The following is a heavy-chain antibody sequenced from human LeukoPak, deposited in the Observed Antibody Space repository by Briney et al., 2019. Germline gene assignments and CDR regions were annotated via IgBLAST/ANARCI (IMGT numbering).Heavy chain of an antibody. CDR2: ISGSGGST. CDR1: GFTFSSYG. V-gene: IGHV3-23*01. J-gene: IGHJ4*02. Sequence: GGSLRLSCAASGFTFSSYGMSWVRQAPGKGLEWVSAISGSGGSTYYADSVKGRFTISRDDSKNTLSLQMNSPRVEDTAVYYCAQDLAWGAFDHWGQGTLVTVSS. CDR3: AQDLAWGAFDH. D-gene: IGHD7-27*01.